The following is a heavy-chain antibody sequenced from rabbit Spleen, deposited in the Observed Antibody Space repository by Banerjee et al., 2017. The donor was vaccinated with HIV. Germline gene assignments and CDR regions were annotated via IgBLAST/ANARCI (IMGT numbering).Heavy chain of an antibody. D-gene: IGHD6-1*01. CDR2: IGSGSTGNT. Sequence: EQLVESGGGLVQPEGSLTLTCTASGFSFSSRYYMCWVRQAPGKGLEWIGCIGSGSTGNTYYASWAKGRFTISKTSSTTVTLQMTSLTAADTATYFCARSTYGYADYGDLYYAAMDLWGQGTLVTVS. J-gene: IGHJ6*01. CDR1: GFSFSSRYY. V-gene: IGHV1S45*01. CDR3: ARSTYGYADYGDLYYAAMDL.